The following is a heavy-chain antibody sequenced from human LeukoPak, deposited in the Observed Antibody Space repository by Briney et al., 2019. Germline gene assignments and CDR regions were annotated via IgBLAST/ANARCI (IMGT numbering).Heavy chain of an antibody. V-gene: IGHV1-46*01. CDR1: GYTFTSYY. CDR3: AREGGRSNYYDSSGYYAY. CDR2: INPSGGST. D-gene: IGHD3-22*01. J-gene: IGHJ4*02. Sequence: GASVKVSCKASGYTFTSYYMHWVRQAPGQGLEWMGIINPSGGSTSYAQKFQGRVTMTRDTSTSTVYMELSSLRSEDTAVYYCAREGGRSNYYDSSGYYAYWGQGTLVTVSS.